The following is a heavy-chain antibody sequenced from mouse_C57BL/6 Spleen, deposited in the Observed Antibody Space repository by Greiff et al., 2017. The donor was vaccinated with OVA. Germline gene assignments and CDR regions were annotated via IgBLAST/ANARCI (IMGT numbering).Heavy chain of an antibody. J-gene: IGHJ4*01. CDR1: GYTFTNYW. D-gene: IGHD1-1*01. CDR3: ARSDDGSSYNYAMDY. V-gene: IGHV1-63*01. CDR2: IYPGGGYT. Sequence: QVHVKQSGAELVRPGTSVKMSCKASGYTFTNYWIGWAKQRPGHGLEWIGDIYPGGGYTNYNEKFKGKATLTADKSSSTAYMQFSSLTSEDSAIYYCARSDDGSSYNYAMDYWGQGTSVTVSS.